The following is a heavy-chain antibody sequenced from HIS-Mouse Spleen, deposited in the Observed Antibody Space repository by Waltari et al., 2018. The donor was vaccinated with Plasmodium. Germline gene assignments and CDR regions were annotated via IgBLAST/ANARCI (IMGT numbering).Heavy chain of an antibody. J-gene: IGHJ4*02. V-gene: IGHV3-15*01. D-gene: IGHD3-10*01. Sequence: EVQLVESGGGLVKPGGSLRLSCAASGFTFSNAWMSWGRQAPGKGLGWVGRIKSKTDGGTTDYAAPVKGRFTISRDESKNTLYLQMNSLKTEETAVYYGTTEYDYGSGSYAFDDWGQGTLVTVSS. CDR1: GFTFSNAW. CDR2: IKSKTDGGTT. CDR3: TTEYDYGSGSYAFDD.